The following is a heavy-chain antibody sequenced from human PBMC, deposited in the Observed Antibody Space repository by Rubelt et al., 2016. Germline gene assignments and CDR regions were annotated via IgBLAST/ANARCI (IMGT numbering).Heavy chain of an antibody. CDR2: IYYSGSA. Sequence: QVQLQESGPGLVKPSETLSLTCAVSGGSISTYYWSWIRQPPGKGLEWIGYIYYSGSAHYTPSLKSRVPISVDTSKNQFSLKRSFGTATDTAVYYCARHESAGSSWRFGDWGQGTQVTCSS. CDR3: ARHESAGSSWRFGD. D-gene: IGHD6-13*01. J-gene: IGHJ4*02. CDR1: GGSISTYY. V-gene: IGHV4-59*08.